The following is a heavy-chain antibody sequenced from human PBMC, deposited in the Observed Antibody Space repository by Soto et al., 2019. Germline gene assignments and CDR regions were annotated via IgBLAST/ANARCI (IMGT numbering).Heavy chain of an antibody. J-gene: IGHJ4*01. D-gene: IGHD6-19*01. Sequence: EVQLVESGGGLVKPGGSLRLSCAAAGHTFSSYIMNWVRQAPGKGLEWVSSISSGSPYIYYADSVKGRFTISRDNAKNSLVLQMNSLRAEDTAVYYCATSIAVAAPFDSWGHGTLVTVSS. CDR3: ATSIAVAAPFDS. CDR1: GHTFSSYI. CDR2: ISSGSPYI. V-gene: IGHV3-21*02.